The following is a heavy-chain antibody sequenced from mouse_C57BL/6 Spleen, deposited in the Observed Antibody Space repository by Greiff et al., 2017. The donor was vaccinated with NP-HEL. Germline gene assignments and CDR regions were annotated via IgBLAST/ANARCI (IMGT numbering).Heavy chain of an antibody. J-gene: IGHJ3*01. CDR3: TTLYYGNYERVAY. D-gene: IGHD2-1*01. CDR2: IDPETGGT. Sequence: VKLQESGAELVRPGASVTLSCKASGYTFTDYEMHWVKQTPVHGLEWIGAIDPETGGTAYNQKFKGKAILTADKSSSTAYMELRSLTSEDSAVYYCTTLYYGNYERVAYWGQGTLVTVSA. V-gene: IGHV1-15*01. CDR1: GYTFTDYE.